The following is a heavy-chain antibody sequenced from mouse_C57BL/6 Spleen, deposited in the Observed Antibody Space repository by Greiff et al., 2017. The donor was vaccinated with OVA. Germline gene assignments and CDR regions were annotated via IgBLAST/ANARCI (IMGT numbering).Heavy chain of an antibody. Sequence: VQLQQSGAELVRPGASVKLSCKASGYTFTDYYINWVKQRPGQGLEWIARIYPGSGNTYYNEKFKGKATLTAEKSSSTAYMQLSSLTSEDSAVYFCARWLRNYAMDYWGQGTSVTVSS. D-gene: IGHD2-2*01. V-gene: IGHV1-76*01. CDR1: GYTFTDYY. J-gene: IGHJ4*01. CDR2: IYPGSGNT. CDR3: ARWLRNYAMDY.